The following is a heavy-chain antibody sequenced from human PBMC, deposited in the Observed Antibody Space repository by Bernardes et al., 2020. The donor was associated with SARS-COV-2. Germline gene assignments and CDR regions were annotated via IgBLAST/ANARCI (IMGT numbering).Heavy chain of an antibody. D-gene: IGHD4-17*01. CDR2: INPNSGGA. V-gene: IGHV1-2*02. Sequence: ASVKVSCKASGYTFTGYYMHWVRQAPGQGLEWMGWINPNSGGANYAQIFQGRVTMTRDTSISTAYMELSRLRSDDTAVYYCARGSPTVTSTDAFDIWGQGTMVTVSS. CDR3: ARGSPTVTSTDAFDI. J-gene: IGHJ3*02. CDR1: GYTFTGYY.